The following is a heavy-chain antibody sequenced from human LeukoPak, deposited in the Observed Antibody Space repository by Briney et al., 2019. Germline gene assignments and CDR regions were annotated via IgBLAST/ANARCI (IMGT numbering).Heavy chain of an antibody. V-gene: IGHV3-30*04. J-gene: IGHJ6*02. CDR1: GFNVSGYA. CDR3: ARGSARYYYYGMDV. Sequence: GGSLRLSCAASGFNVSGYALHWVRQAPGKGLELVAYIPYDGAKTYYADSMRGRFTISRDNAKNSLYLQMNSLRAEDTAVYYCARGSARYYYYGMDVWGQGTTVTVSS. D-gene: IGHD3-3*01. CDR2: IPYDGAKT.